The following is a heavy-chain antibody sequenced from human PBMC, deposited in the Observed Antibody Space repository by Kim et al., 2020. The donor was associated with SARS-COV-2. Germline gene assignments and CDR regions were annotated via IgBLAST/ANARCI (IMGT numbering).Heavy chain of an antibody. J-gene: IGHJ6*02. CDR1: GYTFTSYG. CDR2: ISAYNGNT. CDR3: ARGPYSSSWYKNYYYYGMDV. Sequence: ASVKVSCKASGYTFTSYGISWVRQAPGQGLEWMGWISAYNGNTNYAQKLQGRVTMTTDTSTSTAYMELRSLRSDDTAVYYCARGPYSSSWYKNYYYYGMDVWGQGTTVTVSS. V-gene: IGHV1-18*04. D-gene: IGHD6-13*01.